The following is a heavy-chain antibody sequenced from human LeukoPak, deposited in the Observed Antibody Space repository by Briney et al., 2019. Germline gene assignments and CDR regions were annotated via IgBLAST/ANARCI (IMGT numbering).Heavy chain of an antibody. CDR3: ARDRIIYYDESREHDAFDI. Sequence: SETLSLTCTVSGGSISSSSYYWGWIRQPPGKGLEWIGSIYYSGSTYYNPSLKSRVTISVDRPKNQFSLKLSSVTAADTAVYYCARDRIIYYDESREHDAFDIWGQGTMVTVSS. CDR2: IYYSGST. D-gene: IGHD3-22*01. V-gene: IGHV4-39*07. J-gene: IGHJ3*02. CDR1: GGSISSSSYY.